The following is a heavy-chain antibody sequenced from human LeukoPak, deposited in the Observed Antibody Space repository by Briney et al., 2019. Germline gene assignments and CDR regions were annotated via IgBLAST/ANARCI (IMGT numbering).Heavy chain of an antibody. J-gene: IGHJ4*02. Sequence: GGSLRLSCAASGFTFSSYAMSWVRQAPGRGLEWVSAISGSGGSTYYADSVKGRFTISRYNSKNTLYLQMNSLRAEDTAVYYCAKDPAYCSSTSCFGYWGQGTLVTVSS. CDR3: AKDPAYCSSTSCFGY. CDR2: ISGSGGST. CDR1: GFTFSSYA. V-gene: IGHV3-23*01. D-gene: IGHD2-2*01.